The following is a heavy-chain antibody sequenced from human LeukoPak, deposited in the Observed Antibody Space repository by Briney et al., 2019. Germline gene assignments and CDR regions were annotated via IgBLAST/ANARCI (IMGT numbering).Heavy chain of an antibody. V-gene: IGHV1-18*01. CDR2: ISAYNGNT. CDR1: GYTFTSYA. Sequence: ASVKVSCKASGYTFTSYAMHWVRQAPGQRLEWMGWISAYNGNTNYAQKLQGRVTMTTDTSTSTAYMELRSLRSDDTAVYYCVSGRGSGFDYWGQGTLVTVSS. CDR3: VSGRGSGFDY. D-gene: IGHD3-10*01. J-gene: IGHJ4*02.